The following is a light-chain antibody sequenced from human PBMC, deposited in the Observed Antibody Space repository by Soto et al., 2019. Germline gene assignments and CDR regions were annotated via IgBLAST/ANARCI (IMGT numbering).Light chain of an antibody. CDR3: QQYSSSSWT. CDR2: DAF. Sequence: EIVLTQSPGTLSLSPGEGATFSCRASQSLSSNFLAWYQQKPGQAPRLLIYDAFNRATGIPDRFSGSGSGTDFTLTISRLEPEDFAVYYCQQYSSSSWTFGQGTKVEIK. CDR1: QSLSSNF. J-gene: IGKJ1*01. V-gene: IGKV3-20*01.